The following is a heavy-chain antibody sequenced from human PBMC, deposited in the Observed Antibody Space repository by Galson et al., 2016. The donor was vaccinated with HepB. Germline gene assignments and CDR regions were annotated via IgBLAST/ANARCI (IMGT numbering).Heavy chain of an antibody. CDR2: ISSSSNKI. V-gene: IGHV3-21*01. D-gene: IGHD1-1*01. J-gene: IGHJ6*02. CDR1: GFRFSSYT. CDR3: ARDRGRDKLRTGSGNYYYYGMDV. Sequence: SLRLSCAASGFRFSSYTMNWVRQAPAKGLEWVSPISSSSNKIFYADSVKGRFTVSRDNAKNALFLQLSSLRGEDTALYFCARDRGRDKLRTGSGNYYYYGMDVWGRGTTVTVSS.